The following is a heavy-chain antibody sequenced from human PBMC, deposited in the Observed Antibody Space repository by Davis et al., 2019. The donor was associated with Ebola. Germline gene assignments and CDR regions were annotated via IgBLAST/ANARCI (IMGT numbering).Heavy chain of an antibody. D-gene: IGHD4-11*01. V-gene: IGHV3-21*01. CDR3: ARDIPFSSYDY. Sequence: PGGSLRLSCAGSGFTFSSYTMNWVRQAPGKGLEWVSSIGSDGIHAFHADSVKGRFTISRDNAKNSLYLQMNSLRAEDTVVYYCARDIPFSSYDYWGQGTLVTVSS. CDR2: IGSDGIHA. CDR1: GFTFSSYT. J-gene: IGHJ4*02.